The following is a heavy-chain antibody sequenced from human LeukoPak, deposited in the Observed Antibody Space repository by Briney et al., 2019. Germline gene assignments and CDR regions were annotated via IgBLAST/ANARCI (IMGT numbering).Heavy chain of an antibody. CDR1: GFTFSSYS. Sequence: GRSLRLSCAASGFTFSSYSMNWVRQAPGKGLEWVSSIISSSSYIYYADSVKGRFTISRDNAKNSLYLQMNSLRAEDTAVYYCARDLGRNDYGDYDYYYYYMDVWGKGTTVTVSS. J-gene: IGHJ6*03. D-gene: IGHD4-17*01. CDR2: IISSSSYI. CDR3: ARDLGRNDYGDYDYYYYYMDV. V-gene: IGHV3-21*01.